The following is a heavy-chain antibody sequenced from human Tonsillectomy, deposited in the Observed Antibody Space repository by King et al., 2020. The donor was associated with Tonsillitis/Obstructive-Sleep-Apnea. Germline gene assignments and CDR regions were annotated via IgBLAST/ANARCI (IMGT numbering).Heavy chain of an antibody. CDR2: IDHSGST. J-gene: IGHJ4*02. CDR1: GGSFSGYY. V-gene: IGHV4-34*01. Sequence: VQLQQWGAGLLKPSETLSLTCGVYGGSFSGYYWSWIRQTPGKGLEWIGEIDHSGSTNNNPSLKSRVSITVDTSKNQFSLNLNSVTAADAAVYYCASGSVELDWAFEYWGQGTLVIVSS. D-gene: IGHD3/OR15-3a*01. CDR3: ASGSVELDWAFEY.